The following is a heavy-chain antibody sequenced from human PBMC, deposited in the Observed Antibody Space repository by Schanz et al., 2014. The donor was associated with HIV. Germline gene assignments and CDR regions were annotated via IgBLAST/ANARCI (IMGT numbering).Heavy chain of an antibody. J-gene: IGHJ4*02. D-gene: IGHD3-22*01. Sequence: VQLVESGGGLVKPGRSLRLSCTASGFTFSNYAMNWVRQAPGKGLEWVAVISYDGVNKHFADSVKGRFTISRDNSKNTLYLQMTTLRIDDTAVYYCAKPEYDSRGNSQSHFDYWGQGTLVTVSS. CDR2: ISYDGVNK. CDR3: AKPEYDSRGNSQSHFDY. V-gene: IGHV3-30*18. CDR1: GFTFSNYA.